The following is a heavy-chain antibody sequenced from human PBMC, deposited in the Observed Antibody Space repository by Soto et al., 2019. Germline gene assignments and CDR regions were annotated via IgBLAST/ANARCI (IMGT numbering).Heavy chain of an antibody. V-gene: IGHV3-64D*06. CDR1: GFTFSSYA. D-gene: IGHD3-22*01. J-gene: IGHJ3*02. CDR2: ISSNGGST. Sequence: HPGGSLRLSCSASGFTFSSYAMHWVRQAPGKGLEYVSAISSNGGSTYYADSVKGRFTISRDNSKNTLYLQMSSLRAEDTAVYYCVKGRITMIVVVIYDAFDIWGQGTMVTVSS. CDR3: VKGRITMIVVVIYDAFDI.